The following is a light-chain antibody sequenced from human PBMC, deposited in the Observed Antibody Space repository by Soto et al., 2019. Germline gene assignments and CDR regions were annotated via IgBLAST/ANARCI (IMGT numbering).Light chain of an antibody. V-gene: IGKV3-15*01. CDR3: QQYTNWPRT. CDR2: GAS. Sequence: EIVMTQSPATLSVSAGERATLSCRASQSVNNNLAWYQQKPGQAPRLLMYGASTRATGIPARFSGSGSGTEFTLTISSLQSEDFAIYYCQQYTNWPRTFGQGTKVDI. J-gene: IGKJ1*01. CDR1: QSVNNN.